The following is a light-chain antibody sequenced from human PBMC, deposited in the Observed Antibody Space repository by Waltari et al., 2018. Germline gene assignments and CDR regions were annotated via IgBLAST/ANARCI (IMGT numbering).Light chain of an antibody. Sequence: EIVMTQSPATLSVSPGERATLSCRASQSVSSNLAWYQQKPGQAPRLLIYGASTRAKGSPARWSGSGSGTEFTLTISSRQSEDFAVYYCQQYNNWPPWTFGQGTKVEIK. V-gene: IGKV3-15*01. CDR2: GAS. J-gene: IGKJ1*01. CDR3: QQYNNWPPWT. CDR1: QSVSSN.